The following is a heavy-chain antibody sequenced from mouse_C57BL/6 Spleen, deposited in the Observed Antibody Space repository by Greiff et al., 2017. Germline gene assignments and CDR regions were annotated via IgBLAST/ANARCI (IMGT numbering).Heavy chain of an antibody. Sequence: QVHVKQSGAELVRPGASVKLSCKASGYTFTDYYINWVKQRPGQGLEWIARIYPGSGNTYYNEKFKGKATLTAEKSSSTAYMQLSSLPSEDSAVYCCARGLPYYFDYWGQGTTLTVSS. CDR1: GYTFTDYY. J-gene: IGHJ2*01. V-gene: IGHV1-76*01. D-gene: IGHD2-2*01. CDR3: ARGLPYYFDY. CDR2: IYPGSGNT.